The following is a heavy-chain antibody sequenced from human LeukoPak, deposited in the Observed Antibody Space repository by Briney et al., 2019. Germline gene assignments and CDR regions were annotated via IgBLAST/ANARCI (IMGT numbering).Heavy chain of an antibody. CDR1: GFTFSSYA. V-gene: IGHV3-23*01. J-gene: IGHJ4*02. CDR3: AKRGVVIRVILVGFHKEAYYFDS. D-gene: IGHD3-22*01. CDR2: ISGSGGST. Sequence: GGSLGLSCAASGFTFSSYAMSWVRQAPGKGLEGVSAISGSGGSTYYADSVKDRFTISRDNPENTLYLQMTSLRAEDTAVYFCAKRGVVIRVILVGFHKEAYYFDSWGQGALVTVSS.